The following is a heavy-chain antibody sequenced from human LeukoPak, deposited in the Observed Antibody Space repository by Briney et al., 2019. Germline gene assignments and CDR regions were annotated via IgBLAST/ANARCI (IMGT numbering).Heavy chain of an antibody. CDR3: AKYALRDIFFGDF. V-gene: IGHV3-23*01. CDR2: ISPGSTRT. Sequence: GGSLRLSCAASGFTFSSYAMSWVRQAPGKGLEWVSAISPGSTRTYYAASVKGRFTISRDNSMNTLYLHMDSLRAEDTAVYYCAKYALRDIFFGDFWGQGTLVAVSS. CDR1: GFTFSSYA. D-gene: IGHD3-3*01. J-gene: IGHJ4*02.